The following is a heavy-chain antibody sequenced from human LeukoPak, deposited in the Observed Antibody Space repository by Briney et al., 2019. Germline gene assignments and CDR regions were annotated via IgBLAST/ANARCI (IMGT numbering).Heavy chain of an antibody. J-gene: IGHJ4*02. CDR3: ARDEVNYYGSGSYDY. CDR1: GFTFDDYA. Sequence: GRSLRLSCAASGFTFDDYAMHWVRHAPGKGREGGSGISWNSGSIGYADSVKGRFTISRDNAKNSLYLQMNSLRAEDTAVYYCARDEVNYYGSGSYDYWGQGTLVTVSS. CDR2: ISWNSGSI. D-gene: IGHD3-10*01. V-gene: IGHV3-9*01.